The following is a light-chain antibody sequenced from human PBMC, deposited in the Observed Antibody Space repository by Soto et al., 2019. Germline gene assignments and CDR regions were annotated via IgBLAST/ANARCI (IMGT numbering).Light chain of an antibody. Sequence: EIVMTQSPATLSVSPGERATLSCRASQSLNSNLAWYQQKPGQAPRRLIYGASTRATGIPARFSGSGSGKEFTLTISTLQSEDFAVYYCQQYNNWPRGAFGQGTKVEIK. J-gene: IGKJ1*01. CDR3: QQYNNWPRGA. V-gene: IGKV3D-15*01. CDR2: GAS. CDR1: QSLNSN.